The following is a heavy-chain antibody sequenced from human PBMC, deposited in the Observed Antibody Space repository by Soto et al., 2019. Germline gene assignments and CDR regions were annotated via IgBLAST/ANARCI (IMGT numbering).Heavy chain of an antibody. CDR1: GGSISSYY. V-gene: IGHV4-4*07. J-gene: IGHJ5*02. D-gene: IGHD2-2*01. CDR3: ARDQGYCSSNSCSNCFDP. Sequence: LSRTCSVSGGSISSYYWSWMRQPAGKGLEWIGRIYTSGSINYNPSLKSRVTMSVDTSKNQFSLKLSSVSAADTAVYYCARDQGYCSSNSCSNCFDPWGQGTLVTVSS. CDR2: IYTSGSI.